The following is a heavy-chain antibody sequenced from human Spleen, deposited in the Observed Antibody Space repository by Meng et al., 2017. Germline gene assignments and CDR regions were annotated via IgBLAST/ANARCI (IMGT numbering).Heavy chain of an antibody. CDR2: IYYSGST. V-gene: IGHV4-30-4*01. J-gene: IGHJ1*01. CDR1: GGSVSSGDYY. D-gene: IGHD3-10*01. CDR3: LRGSGGSV. Sequence: QVQLQESGPGLVKPSQTLSLTCTVSGGSVSSGDYYWTWVRQSPGKGLEWIGYIYYSGSTYYNPSLKSRITISVDTSKNQFSLNLTSVTAADTAVYHCLRGSGGSVWGQGTLVTVSS.